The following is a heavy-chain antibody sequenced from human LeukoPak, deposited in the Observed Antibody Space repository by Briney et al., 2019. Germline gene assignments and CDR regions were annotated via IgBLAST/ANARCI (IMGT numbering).Heavy chain of an antibody. Sequence: PGGSLRLSCAASGFTFSDYYMSWIRPAPGKGLEWVSYISSSGSTIYYADSVKGRFTISRDKAKNSLYLQMNSLRAEDTAVYYCARDTYYYDSSGYYDYYYYYMDVWGKGTTVTISS. D-gene: IGHD3-22*01. CDR3: ARDTYYYDSSGYYDYYYYYMDV. J-gene: IGHJ6*03. V-gene: IGHV3-11*04. CDR2: ISSSGSTI. CDR1: GFTFSDYY.